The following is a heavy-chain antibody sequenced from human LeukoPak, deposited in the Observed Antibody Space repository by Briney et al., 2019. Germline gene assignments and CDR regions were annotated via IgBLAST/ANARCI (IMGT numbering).Heavy chain of an antibody. V-gene: IGHV4-34*01. Sequence: PSETLSPTCAVYGGSFSGYYWSWIRQPPGKGLEWIGEINHSGSTNYNPSLKSRVTISVDTSKNQFSLKLSSVTAADTAVYYCARDDILTGYHYGMDVWGQGTTVTVSS. CDR3: ARDDILTGYHYGMDV. CDR1: GGSFSGYY. D-gene: IGHD3-9*01. CDR2: INHSGST. J-gene: IGHJ6*02.